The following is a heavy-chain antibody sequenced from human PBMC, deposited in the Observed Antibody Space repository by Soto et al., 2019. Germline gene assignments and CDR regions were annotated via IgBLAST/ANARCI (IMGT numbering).Heavy chain of an antibody. J-gene: IGHJ5*02. CDR1: GGSISSGDYY. D-gene: IGHD3-10*01. V-gene: IGHV4-30-4*01. Sequence: SETLSLTCTVSGGSISSGDYYWSWIRQPPGKGLEWIGYIYYSGSTYYNPSLKSRVTISVDTSKNQFSLKLSSVTAADTAVYYRAREPRMVRGVMRFDPWGQGTLVTVSS. CDR2: IYYSGST. CDR3: AREPRMVRGVMRFDP.